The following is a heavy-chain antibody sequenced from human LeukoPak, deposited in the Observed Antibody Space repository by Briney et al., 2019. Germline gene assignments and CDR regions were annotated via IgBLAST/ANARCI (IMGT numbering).Heavy chain of an antibody. D-gene: IGHD3-10*01. Sequence: ASVKVSCKASGGTFSSYAISWVRQAPGQGLEWMGGIIPIFGTANYAQKFQGRVTITADKSTSTAYTELSSLRSEDTAVYYCARYGSGSYYNLYYYYYMDVWGKGTTVTVSS. CDR2: IIPIFGTA. V-gene: IGHV1-69*06. J-gene: IGHJ6*03. CDR3: ARYGSGSYYNLYYYYYMDV. CDR1: GGTFSSYA.